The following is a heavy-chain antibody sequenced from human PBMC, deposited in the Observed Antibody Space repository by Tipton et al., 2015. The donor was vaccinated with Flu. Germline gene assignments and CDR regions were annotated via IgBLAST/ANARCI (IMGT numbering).Heavy chain of an antibody. J-gene: IGHJ5*01. CDR1: GYFIDSGYY. V-gene: IGHV4-38-2*01. CDR3: GRRDYSNCVSVPNYWFDS. D-gene: IGHD4-11*01. Sequence: TLSLTCSVSGYFIDSGYYWGWIRQPPGKELGWSGNIYHTGNTYYNPSLKSRVTITVDRTKNQFSLKLSSVTAADTAVYYCGRRDYSNCVSVPNYWFDSWGQGTLVTVSS. CDR2: IYHTGNT.